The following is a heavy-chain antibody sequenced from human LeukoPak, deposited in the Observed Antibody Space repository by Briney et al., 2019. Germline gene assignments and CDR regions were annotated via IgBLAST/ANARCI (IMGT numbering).Heavy chain of an antibody. J-gene: IGHJ5*02. CDR2: IYYSGST. CDR3: ARLAAAGTGSWFDP. CDR1: GGSISSYY. Sequence: SETLSLTCTVSGGSISSYYWSWIRQPPGKGLEWIGYIYYSGSTNYNPSLKSRATISVDTSKNQFSLKLSSVTAADTAVYYCARLAAAGTGSWFDPWGQGTLVTVSS. D-gene: IGHD6-13*01. V-gene: IGHV4-59*01.